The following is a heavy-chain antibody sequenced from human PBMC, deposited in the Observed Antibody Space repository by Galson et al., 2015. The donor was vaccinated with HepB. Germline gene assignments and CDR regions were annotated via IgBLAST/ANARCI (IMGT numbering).Heavy chain of an antibody. CDR2: IWYDGSNK. Sequence: SLRLSCAASGFTFSSYGMHWVRQAPGKGLEWVAVIWYDGSNKYYADSVKGRFTISRDNSKNTLYLQMNSLRAEDTAVYYCARSGYCSGGSCYGEGWFDPWGQGTLVTVSS. CDR3: ARSGYCSGGSCYGEGWFDP. J-gene: IGHJ5*02. D-gene: IGHD2-15*01. V-gene: IGHV3-33*01. CDR1: GFTFSSYG.